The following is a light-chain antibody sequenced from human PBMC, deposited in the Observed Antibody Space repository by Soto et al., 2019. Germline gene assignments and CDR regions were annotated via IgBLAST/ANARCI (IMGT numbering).Light chain of an antibody. CDR1: SSDVGGYNY. CDR3: SSYAGSNNPSYV. Sequence: QSALTQPPSASGSPGQSVTISCTGTSSDVGGYNYVSWYQQHPGKAPKLMIYEVSKRPSGVPDCFSGSKSGNTASLTVSGLQAEDEADYYCSSYAGSNNPSYVFGTGTKVTVL. CDR2: EVS. J-gene: IGLJ1*01. V-gene: IGLV2-8*01.